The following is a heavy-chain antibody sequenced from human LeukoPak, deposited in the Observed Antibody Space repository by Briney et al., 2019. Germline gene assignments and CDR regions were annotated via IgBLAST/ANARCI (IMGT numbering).Heavy chain of an antibody. Sequence: SETLSLTCAVYGGSFSGYYWSWIRQPPGQGLQWIGLIYYDGSAYYNLSLKSRLTISIDTSKSQFSLQLSSVTAADTAVYYCARDREFATIYDYVWGSYRNDAFDIWGQGTMVTVSS. CDR2: IYYDGSA. J-gene: IGHJ3*02. V-gene: IGHV4-34*01. D-gene: IGHD3-16*02. CDR1: GGSFSGYY. CDR3: ARDREFATIYDYVWGSYRNDAFDI.